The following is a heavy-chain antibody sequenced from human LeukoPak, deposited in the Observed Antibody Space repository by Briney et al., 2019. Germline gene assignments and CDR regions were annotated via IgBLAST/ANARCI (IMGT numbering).Heavy chain of an antibody. CDR1: GFTFGNYQ. CDR3: VRGGDAYASDWFDA. J-gene: IGHJ5*02. Sequence: GGSLRLSCAASGFTFGNYQMSWVRQAPGKEPQWVAGIRGSSIAYADSVKGRFIISRDNAKSSLYLQLNSLRDEDMAVYYCVRGGDAYASDWFDAWGQGTLVTVSS. CDR2: IRGSSI. D-gene: IGHD3-10*01. V-gene: IGHV3-48*03.